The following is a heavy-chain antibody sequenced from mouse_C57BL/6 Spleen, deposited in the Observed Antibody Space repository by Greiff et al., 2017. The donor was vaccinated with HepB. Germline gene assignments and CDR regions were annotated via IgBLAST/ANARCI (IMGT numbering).Heavy chain of an antibody. J-gene: IGHJ3*01. CDR1: GYTFTSYW. V-gene: IGHV1-64*01. CDR2: IHPNSGST. D-gene: IGHD2-4*01. Sequence: VQLQQPGAELVKPGASVKLSCKASGYTFTSYWMHWVKQRPGQGLEWIGMIHPNSGSTNYNEKFKSKATLTVDKSSSTAYMQLSSLTSEDSAVYYCARDDYETLFAYWGQGTLVTVSA. CDR3: ARDDYETLFAY.